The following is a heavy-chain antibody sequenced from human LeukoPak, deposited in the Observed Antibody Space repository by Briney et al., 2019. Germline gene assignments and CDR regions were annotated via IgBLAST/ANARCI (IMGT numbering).Heavy chain of an antibody. D-gene: IGHD2-15*01. V-gene: IGHV4-61*01. J-gene: IGHJ3*02. CDR2: INYSGST. CDR1: GGSVSSGSYY. Sequence: SETLSLTCTVSGGSVSSGSYYWNWIRQPPGKVLEWFGYINYSGSTNYNPSLKSRVTISVDTSKNQFSLKLSSVTAADTAVYYRARVDCSGGSCYAFDIWGQGTMVTVSS. CDR3: ARVDCSGGSCYAFDI.